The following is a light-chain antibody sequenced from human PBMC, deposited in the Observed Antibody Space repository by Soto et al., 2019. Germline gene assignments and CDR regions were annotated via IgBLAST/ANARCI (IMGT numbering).Light chain of an antibody. CDR2: DTS. Sequence: EIVLTQSPATLSLSPGERATLSCRASQTVFTYLAWYQQKPGQAPRLLIYDTSNRATGIPDRFSGSGSGTDFTLTISSLEPEDFAVYYCQQRSNWPPFTFGPGTKVEIK. CDR1: QTVFTY. V-gene: IGKV3-11*01. J-gene: IGKJ3*01. CDR3: QQRSNWPPFT.